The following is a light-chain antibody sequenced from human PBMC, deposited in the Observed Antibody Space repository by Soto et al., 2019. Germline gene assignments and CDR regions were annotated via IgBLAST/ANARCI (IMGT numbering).Light chain of an antibody. J-gene: IGLJ1*01. V-gene: IGLV9-49*01. CDR2: VGTGGIVG. Sequence: QLVLTQPPSASASLGASVTLTCTLSSVYSNYNVDWYQQRPGKGPRFVMRVGTGGIVGAKGEGIPDRFSVLGSGLNRFLTIKNIQEEDEAAYHCGADHNSGNNVVYVFGPGPKLTVL. CDR1: SVYSNYN. CDR3: GADHNSGNNVVYV.